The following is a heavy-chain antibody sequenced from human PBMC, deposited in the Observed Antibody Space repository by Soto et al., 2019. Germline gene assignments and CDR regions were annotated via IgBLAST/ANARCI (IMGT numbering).Heavy chain of an antibody. CDR1: GGSISTYY. D-gene: IGHD6-19*01. V-gene: IGHV4-59*01. Sequence: KASETLSLTCTVSGGSISTYYWNWIRQPPGKRLEWIGNIQYSGTTNFNPSLKSRVTISFDTSENQFSLKLVSVTSADTAVYYCARGGSSSWYAADYWGQGMLVTVSS. J-gene: IGHJ4*02. CDR2: IQYSGTT. CDR3: ARGGSSSWYAADY.